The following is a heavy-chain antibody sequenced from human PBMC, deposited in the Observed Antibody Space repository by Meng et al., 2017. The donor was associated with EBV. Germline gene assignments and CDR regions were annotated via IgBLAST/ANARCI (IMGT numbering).Heavy chain of an antibody. J-gene: IGHJ4*02. CDR2: SLPRLGAP. V-gene: IGHV1-69*01. CDR3: ASESGRGYTPDY. D-gene: IGHD3-10*01. Sequence: QVQSVQAAAEVKTPGSAVKVSCNTSGGPFRYYAISWVRQAPGQGLEWLGGSLPRLGAPNYAQKFHGRVKITADESTSTHYLDLSSLRSEDTAIYYCASESGRGYTPDYWGQGTLVTVSS. CDR1: GGPFRYYA.